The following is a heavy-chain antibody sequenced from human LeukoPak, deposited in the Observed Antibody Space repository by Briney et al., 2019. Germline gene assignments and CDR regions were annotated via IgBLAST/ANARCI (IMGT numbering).Heavy chain of an antibody. CDR2: INPSGGST. Sequence: VASVKVSCKASGYTFTSYYMHWVRQAPGQGLEWMGIINPSGGSTSYAQKFQGGVTMTRDTSTSTVYMELSSLRSEDTAVYYCARVSRITIFVFDPWGQGTLVTVSS. J-gene: IGHJ5*02. V-gene: IGHV1-46*01. CDR3: ARVSRITIFVFDP. D-gene: IGHD3-9*01. CDR1: GYTFTSYY.